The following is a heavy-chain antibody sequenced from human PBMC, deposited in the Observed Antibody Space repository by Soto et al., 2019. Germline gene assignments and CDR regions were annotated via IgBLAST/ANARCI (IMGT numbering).Heavy chain of an antibody. D-gene: IGHD3-22*01. CDR2: IYYSGST. Sequence: QVQLQESGPGLVKPSETLSLTCTVSGGSISSYYWSWIRQPPGKGLEWIGYIYYSGSTNYNPSLQSRVTISVDTSKNQFSLKLSSVTAADTAVYYCARVDDSSGYTIDYWGQGTLFTVSS. CDR3: ARVDDSSGYTIDY. V-gene: IGHV4-59*01. CDR1: GGSISSYY. J-gene: IGHJ4*02.